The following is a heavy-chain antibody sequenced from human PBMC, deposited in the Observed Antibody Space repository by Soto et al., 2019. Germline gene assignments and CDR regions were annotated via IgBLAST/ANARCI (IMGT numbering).Heavy chain of an antibody. J-gene: IGHJ4*02. V-gene: IGHV1-24*01. CDR1: GYALTELS. D-gene: IGHD6-25*01. CDR3: ARSGSGWNLRDFAS. Sequence: ASVKVSCKVSGYALTELSMHWVRKAPGKGLVWVVGFDPEDRETIYAQKFQGRVTMTEDTSTDTPYMEMSSLRSEDTAVYYCARSGSGWNLRDFASWGQGTLVTV. CDR2: FDPEDRET.